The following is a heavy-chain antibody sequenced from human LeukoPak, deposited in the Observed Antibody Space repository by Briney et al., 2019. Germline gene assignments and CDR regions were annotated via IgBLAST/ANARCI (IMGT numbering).Heavy chain of an antibody. Sequence: GGSLRLSCAASGFTISSYALSWFRKAPGKGPEWVSAISDNGVRTYYAASVKGRFTISRDNSKNTLYLQMNSLRTEVTAVYYCAKAGSSSWNSWGQGTLVTVSS. CDR2: ISDNGVRT. J-gene: IGHJ4*02. D-gene: IGHD6-13*01. CDR1: GFTISSYA. V-gene: IGHV3-23*01. CDR3: AKAGSSSWNS.